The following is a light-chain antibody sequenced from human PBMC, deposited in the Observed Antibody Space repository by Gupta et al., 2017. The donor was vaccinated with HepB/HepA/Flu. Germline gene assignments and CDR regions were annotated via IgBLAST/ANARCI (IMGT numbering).Light chain of an antibody. Sequence: IVLTQSPGTLSLSPGEGATLSCKTSQSINSNYLAWYQQKPGQTPRLVIYDTSSRATGIPDRFSGSGSGTEFTLTIRRLEPEDFAMYYCQHYCSSPLYAFGQGT. J-gene: IGKJ2*01. CDR1: QSINSNY. CDR3: QHYCSSPLYA. CDR2: DTS. V-gene: IGKV3-20*01.